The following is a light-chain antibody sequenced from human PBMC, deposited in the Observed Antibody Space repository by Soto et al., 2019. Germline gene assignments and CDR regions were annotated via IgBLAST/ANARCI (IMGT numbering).Light chain of an antibody. Sequence: EIVLTQSPGILSLSPGATATLFCGANQPLNNNFLVWDQQSRGRAPRLLIYSTSRRVTGIPDGFSGSGSGTEFSLTISRLEPDDFAVYYCQYYDGSPPVFTFGQGTEVEMK. V-gene: IGKV3-20*01. CDR2: STS. CDR3: QYYDGSPPVFT. J-gene: IGKJ2*01. CDR1: QPLNNNF.